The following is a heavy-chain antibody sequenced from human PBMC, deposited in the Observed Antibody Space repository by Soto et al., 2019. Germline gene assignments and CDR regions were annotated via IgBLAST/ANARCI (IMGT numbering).Heavy chain of an antibody. V-gene: IGHV3-48*03. Sequence: GGSLRLSCAASGFTFSSYEMNWVRQAPGQGLEWVSYISDSGGTVYYADSVKGRFAVSRDNAQNSVYLQMNSLRTEDTAVYYCARDLLHYDFWSGYSAYFYYGMDVWGPGTTVTVSS. CDR2: ISDSGGTV. D-gene: IGHD3-3*01. CDR3: ARDLLHYDFWSGYSAYFYYGMDV. J-gene: IGHJ6*02. CDR1: GFTFSSYE.